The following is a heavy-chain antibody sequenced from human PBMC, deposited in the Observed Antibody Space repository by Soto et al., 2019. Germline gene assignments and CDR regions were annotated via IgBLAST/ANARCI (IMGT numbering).Heavy chain of an antibody. D-gene: IGHD2-15*01. Sequence: QVQLVESGGGVVQPGRSLRLSCAASGFTFSSYGMHWVLQAPGKGLEWVADITHDGSNKYYAASVKGRFTISRDKPKNALDLQMNSLCAEDAAVYNCAKESRGVVEDATLDYGGQGTLVTVSS. V-gene: IGHV3-30*18. CDR2: ITHDGSNK. CDR3: AKESRGVVEDATLDY. CDR1: GFTFSSYG. J-gene: IGHJ4*02.